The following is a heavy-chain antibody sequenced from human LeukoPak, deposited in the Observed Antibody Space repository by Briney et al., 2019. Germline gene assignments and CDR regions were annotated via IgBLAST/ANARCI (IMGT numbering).Heavy chain of an antibody. J-gene: IGHJ4*02. Sequence: GGSLRLSCAASGFTFSNYWMHWVRQAPGKGLVWVSRINSDGSSTNYADSVKGRFTISRDNAKNTLYLQMNSLRDEETAVYYGVRWSHDFDYWGQGTLVTVSS. CDR1: GFTFSNYW. CDR2: INSDGSST. D-gene: IGHD2-15*01. CDR3: VRWSHDFDY. V-gene: IGHV3-74*01.